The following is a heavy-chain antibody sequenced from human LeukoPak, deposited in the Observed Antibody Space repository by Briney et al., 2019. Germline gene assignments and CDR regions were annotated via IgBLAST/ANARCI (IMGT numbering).Heavy chain of an antibody. V-gene: IGHV3-23*01. CDR1: GFTFSSYA. J-gene: IGHJ4*02. D-gene: IGHD3-10*01. CDR3: ANPGYYHGSGSEPFDY. CDR2: ISGSGGST. Sequence: PGGSLRLSCAASGFTFSSYAMSWVRQAPGKGLEWVSAISGSGGSTYYADSVKGRFTISRDNSKNTLYLQMNCLRAEDTAVYYCANPGYYHGSGSEPFDYWGQGTLVTVSS.